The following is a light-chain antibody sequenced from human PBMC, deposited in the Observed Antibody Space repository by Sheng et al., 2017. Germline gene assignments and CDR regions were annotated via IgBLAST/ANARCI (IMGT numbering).Light chain of an antibody. V-gene: IGLV3-21*03. CDR2: DDR. CDR1: HIGSKS. CDR3: QIWDSGGDHPGMV. Sequence: SYLMTQPPSVSVAPGKTASITCGGDHIGSKSVHWYQQKAGQAPLLVLYDDRDRPSGIPERFSGSNSGNTATLTISRVEAGDEADYYCQIWDSGGDHPGMVFGGGTKLTFL. J-gene: IGLJ2*01.